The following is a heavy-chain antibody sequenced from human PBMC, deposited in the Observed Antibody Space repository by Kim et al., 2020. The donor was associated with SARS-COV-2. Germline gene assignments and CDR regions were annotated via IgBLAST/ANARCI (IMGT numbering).Heavy chain of an antibody. CDR1: GGSISSSSYY. CDR2: IYYSGST. D-gene: IGHD3-10*01. J-gene: IGHJ6*02. V-gene: IGHV4-39*01. Sequence: SETLSLTCTVSGGSISSSSYYWGWIRQPPGKGLEWIGSIYYSGSTYYNPSLKSRVTISVDTSKNQFSLKLSSVTAADTAVYYCARTWGSENYYYYGMDVWGQGTTVTVSS. CDR3: ARTWGSENYYYYGMDV.